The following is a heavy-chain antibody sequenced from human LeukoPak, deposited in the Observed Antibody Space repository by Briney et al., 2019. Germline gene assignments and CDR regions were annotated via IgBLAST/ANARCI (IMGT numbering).Heavy chain of an antibody. CDR2: IYHSGST. J-gene: IGHJ4*02. V-gene: IGHV4-4*02. Sequence: PSETLSLTCAVSGGSISSSNWWSWVRQPPGKGLEWIGEIYHSGSTNYNPSLKSRVTISVDTPKNQFSLKLSSVTAADTAVYYCAREEDDSSGYYGGDFDYWGQGTLVTVSS. CDR3: AREEDDSSGYYGGDFDY. D-gene: IGHD3-22*01. CDR1: GGSISSSNW.